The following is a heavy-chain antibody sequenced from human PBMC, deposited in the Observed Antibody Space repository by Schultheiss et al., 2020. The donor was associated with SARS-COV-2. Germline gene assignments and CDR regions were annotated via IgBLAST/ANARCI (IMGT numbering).Heavy chain of an antibody. J-gene: IGHJ6*03. D-gene: IGHD6-25*01. CDR3: ARDGADTWGYYYYMDV. Sequence: SQTLSLTCTVSGGSISSSSYYWGWIRQPPGKGLEWIGEINHSGSTSHNPSLKSRVTISVDTSKNQFSLKLSSVTAADTAVYYCARDGADTWGYYYYMDVWGKGTTVTVSS. CDR2: INHSGST. V-gene: IGHV4-39*07. CDR1: GGSISSSSYY.